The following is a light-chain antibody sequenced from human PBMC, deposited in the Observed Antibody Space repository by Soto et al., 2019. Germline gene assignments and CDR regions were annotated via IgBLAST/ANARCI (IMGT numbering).Light chain of an antibody. CDR3: QQYSDSIT. Sequence: PGASATLSCRASQSVSSNYLAWYQQKPGRAPRLLIYGASSRATGIPDRFSGSVSGTDFTLTISRLEPEDFAVFYCQQYSDSITFGQGTRLE. V-gene: IGKV3-20*01. CDR1: QSVSSNY. J-gene: IGKJ5*01. CDR2: GAS.